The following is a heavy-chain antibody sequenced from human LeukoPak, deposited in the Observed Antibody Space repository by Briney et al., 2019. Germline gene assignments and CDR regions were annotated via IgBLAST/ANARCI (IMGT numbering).Heavy chain of an antibody. D-gene: IGHD4-17*01. CDR3: ARGVKDYVNPEYFQH. Sequence: SETLSLTCSVSGGSISSSSYYWGWVRQPLGKGLEWIGSIYYSGNTYYNPSLKSRVTISVDTSKNQFSLKLSSVTAADTAVYYCARGVKDYVNPEYFQHWGQGTLVTVSS. CDR1: GGSISSSSYY. V-gene: IGHV4-39*07. CDR2: IYYSGNT. J-gene: IGHJ1*01.